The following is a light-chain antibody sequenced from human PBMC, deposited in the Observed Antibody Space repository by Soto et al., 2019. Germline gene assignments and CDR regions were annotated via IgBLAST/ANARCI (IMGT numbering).Light chain of an antibody. V-gene: IGKV3-20*01. CDR3: QQYHTSPVT. Sequence: SVLTQSPGTLSLSPGERATLSCRASQRVSSGYLAWYQQKPGQTPRLLIYGASGRATGIPDRFSGSGSGTDFTLTISRLEPEDFAVYYCQQYHTSPVTFGQGTKVDIK. CDR2: GAS. CDR1: QRVSSGY. J-gene: IGKJ1*01.